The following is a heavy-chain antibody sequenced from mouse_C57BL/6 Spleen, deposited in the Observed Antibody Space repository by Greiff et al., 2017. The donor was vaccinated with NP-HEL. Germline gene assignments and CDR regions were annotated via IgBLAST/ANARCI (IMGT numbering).Heavy chain of an antibody. CDR1: GYTFTSYW. CDR2: IDPSDSET. CDR3: ARGGSYAMDY. J-gene: IGHJ4*01. V-gene: IGHV1-52*01. Sequence: QVQLQQSGAELVRPGSSVKLSCKASGYTFTSYWMHWVKQRPIQGLEWIGNIDPSDSETHYNQKFKGKATLTADKSSSTAYMQLSSLTSEDSAVYFCARGGSYAMDYWGQGTSVTVSS.